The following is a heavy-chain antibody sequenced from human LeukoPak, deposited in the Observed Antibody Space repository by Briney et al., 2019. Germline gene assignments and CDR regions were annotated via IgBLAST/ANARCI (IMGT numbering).Heavy chain of an antibody. D-gene: IGHD3-16*01. J-gene: IGHJ4*02. Sequence: PSQTLSLTCAVSGGSISSGGYSWSWIRQPPGKGLEWIGYIYHSGSTYYNPSLKSRVTISVDRSKNQFSLKLSSVTAADTAVYYCASGGPYYDYAYDYWGQGTLVTVSS. CDR3: ASGGPYYDYAYDY. CDR2: IYHSGST. V-gene: IGHV4-30-2*01. CDR1: GGSISSGGYS.